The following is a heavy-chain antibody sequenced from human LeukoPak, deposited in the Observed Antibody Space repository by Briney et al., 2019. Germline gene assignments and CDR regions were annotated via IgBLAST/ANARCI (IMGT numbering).Heavy chain of an antibody. J-gene: IGHJ3*02. V-gene: IGHV1-69*02. D-gene: IGHD4-17*01. CDR1: GGTFSSYT. Sequence: SVKVSCKASGGTFSSYTISWVRQAPGQGLEWMGRIIPILGIANYVQKFQGRVTITADKSTSTAYMALSSLRSEDTDVYYCARGPDYGDYRDGAFDIWGQGTMVTVSS. CDR3: ARGPDYGDYRDGAFDI. CDR2: IIPILGIA.